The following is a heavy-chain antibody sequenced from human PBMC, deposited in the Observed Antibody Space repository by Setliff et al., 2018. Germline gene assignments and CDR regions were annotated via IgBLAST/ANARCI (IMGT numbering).Heavy chain of an antibody. Sequence: GGSLRLSCAASGFTFSAHYMDWLRQAPGKGLEWVGRIRNKDNSYTTEYAASVKGRFTISRDDSTNSSYLLMDSLKTEDTAVYYCTMCVYGYVYWGQGTLVTVSS. CDR3: TMCVYGYVY. D-gene: IGHD5-18*01. V-gene: IGHV3-72*01. CDR2: IRNKDNSYTT. CDR1: GFTFSAHY. J-gene: IGHJ4*02.